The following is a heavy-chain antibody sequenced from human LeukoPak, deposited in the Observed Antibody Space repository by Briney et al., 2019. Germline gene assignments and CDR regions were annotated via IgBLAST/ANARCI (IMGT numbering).Heavy chain of an antibody. CDR2: ISSSSSTI. CDR1: GFSLSDYS. Sequence: GGSLRLSCVASGFSLSDYSMNWVRQAPGKGLEWVSYISSSSSTIYYADSVKGRFTISRDNAKNSLYLQMNSLRAEDTAVYYCARDSSVVGIFDFDYWGQGTLVTVSS. D-gene: IGHD3-3*01. J-gene: IGHJ4*02. V-gene: IGHV3-48*01. CDR3: ARDSSVVGIFDFDY.